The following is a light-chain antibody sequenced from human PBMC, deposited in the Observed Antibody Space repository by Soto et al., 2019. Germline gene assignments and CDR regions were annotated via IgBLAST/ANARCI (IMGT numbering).Light chain of an antibody. CDR2: LGS. CDR3: MQALQTLWT. J-gene: IGKJ1*01. V-gene: IGKV2-28*01. CDR1: QSLLHSNGYNS. Sequence: DIVMTQSPLSLPVTPGEPASISCRSSQSLLHSNGYNSLDWYLQKPGQSPQLLIYLGSNRASGVHDRFSGSGSGTDFTLKISRVEAEDVGVYYCMQALQTLWTFGQGTKVEIK.